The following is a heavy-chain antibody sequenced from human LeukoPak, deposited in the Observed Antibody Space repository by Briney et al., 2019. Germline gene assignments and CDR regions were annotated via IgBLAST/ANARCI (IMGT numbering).Heavy chain of an antibody. CDR1: GLTFNSYA. CDR3: ARVFYSSWYVIDY. J-gene: IGHJ4*02. Sequence: PGGSLRLSCSASGLTFNSYAMTWVRQAPGKGLEWVSGISASGASTYYADSVKGRFTISRDNAKNSLYLQMNSLRDEDTAVYYCARVFYSSWYVIDYWGQGTLVTVSS. D-gene: IGHD6-13*01. V-gene: IGHV3-23*01. CDR2: ISASGAST.